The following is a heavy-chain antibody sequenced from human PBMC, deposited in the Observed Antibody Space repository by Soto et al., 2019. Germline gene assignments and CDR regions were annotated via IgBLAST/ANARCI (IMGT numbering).Heavy chain of an antibody. CDR1: GFTVSSNY. J-gene: IGHJ4*02. V-gene: IGHV3-53*04. Sequence: EVQLVESGGGLVQPGGSLRLSCAASGFTVSSNYMSWVRQAPGKGLEWVSVIYSGGSTYYADSVKGRFTISRHNSKNKLYLQMNSLRAEDTAVYYCARGGTAMDYFDYWGQGTLVTVSS. CDR2: IYSGGST. D-gene: IGHD5-18*01. CDR3: ARGGTAMDYFDY.